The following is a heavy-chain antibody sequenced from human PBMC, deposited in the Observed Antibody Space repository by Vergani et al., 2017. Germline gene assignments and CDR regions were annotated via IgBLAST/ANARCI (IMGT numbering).Heavy chain of an antibody. CDR2: IYYSGST. V-gene: IGHV4-59*01. Sequence: QVQLQESGPGLVKPSETLSLTCTVSGGSISSYYWSWIRQPPGKGLEWIGYIYYSGSTNYNPSLKSRVTISVDTSKNQFSLKLSSVTAADTAVYYCARGSYEYIWGSYRYDYYYYYYYMDVWGKGTTVTVSS. CDR3: ARGSYEYIWGSYRYDYYYYYYYMDV. CDR1: GGSISSYY. D-gene: IGHD3-16*02. J-gene: IGHJ6*03.